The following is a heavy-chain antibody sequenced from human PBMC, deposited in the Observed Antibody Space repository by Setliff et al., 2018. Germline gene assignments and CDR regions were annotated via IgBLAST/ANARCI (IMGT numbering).Heavy chain of an antibody. J-gene: IGHJ6*03. CDR2: INPIFGTA. V-gene: IGHV1-69*05. CDR1: GGTLTTFTTYS. D-gene: IGHD5-18*01. CDR3: AREGVDTRSSTDYRYYMDV. Sequence: ASVKVSCKASGGTLTTFTTYSLIWVRQAPGQGLEWMGGINPIFGTASYAQKFRGRVSITTDESTSTAYLELSSLTSDDTAVYYCAREGVDTRSSTDYRYYMDVW.